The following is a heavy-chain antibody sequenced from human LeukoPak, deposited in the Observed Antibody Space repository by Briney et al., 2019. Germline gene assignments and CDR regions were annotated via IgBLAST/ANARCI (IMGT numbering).Heavy chain of an antibody. J-gene: IGHJ5*02. CDR3: ARGGYDILTGLYPPPDWFDP. Sequence: ASVKVSCKASGGTFSSYAIGWVRQAPGQGLEWMGGIIPIFGTANYAQKFQGRVTITADKSTSTAYMELSSLRSEDTAVYYCARGGYDILTGLYPPPDWFDPWGQGTLVTVSS. CDR1: GGTFSSYA. D-gene: IGHD3-9*01. CDR2: IIPIFGTA. V-gene: IGHV1-69*06.